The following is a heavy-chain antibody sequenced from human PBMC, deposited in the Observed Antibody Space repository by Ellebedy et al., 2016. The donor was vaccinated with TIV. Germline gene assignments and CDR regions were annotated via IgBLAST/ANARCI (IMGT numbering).Heavy chain of an antibody. J-gene: IGHJ6*02. D-gene: IGHD3-10*01. V-gene: IGHV3-13*01. CDR1: GFTFSSYD. CDR3: ARERSYGSGSYYQAEYYYGMDV. Sequence: GGSLRLSXAASGFTFSSYDMHWVRQATGKGLEWVSAIGTAGDTYYPGSVKGRFTISRENAKNSLYLQMNSLRAGDTAVYYCARERSYGSGSYYQAEYYYGMDVWGQGTTVTVSS. CDR2: IGTAGDT.